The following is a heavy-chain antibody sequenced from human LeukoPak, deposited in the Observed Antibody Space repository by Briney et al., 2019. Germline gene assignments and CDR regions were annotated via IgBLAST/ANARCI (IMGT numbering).Heavy chain of an antibody. CDR1: SGSISSTSFY. CDR3: ARRRIVATIDY. D-gene: IGHD5-12*01. Sequence: PSDTLSLTCTVSSGSISSTSFYWAWIRQPPGKGLEWIGSFYYSGGTFYNPSLKSRVAISADTSKNQFSLKLSSVNAADTAVYFCARRRIVATIDYWGQGTLVTVSS. V-gene: IGHV4-39*01. J-gene: IGHJ4*02. CDR2: FYYSGGT.